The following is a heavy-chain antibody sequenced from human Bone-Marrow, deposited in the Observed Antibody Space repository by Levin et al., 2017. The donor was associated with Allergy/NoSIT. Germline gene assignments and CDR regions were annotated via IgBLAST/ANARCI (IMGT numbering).Heavy chain of an antibody. CDR3: AKIGAADIAVAGSTWFDP. CDR1: GFTFSSYA. D-gene: IGHD6-19*01. V-gene: IGHV3-23*01. J-gene: IGHJ5*02. Sequence: SCAASGFTFSSYAMSWVRQAPGKGLEWVSAISGSGGSTYYADSVKGRFTISRDNSKNTLYLQMNSLRAEDTAVYYCAKIGAADIAVAGSTWFDPWGQGTLVTVSS. CDR2: ISGSGGST.